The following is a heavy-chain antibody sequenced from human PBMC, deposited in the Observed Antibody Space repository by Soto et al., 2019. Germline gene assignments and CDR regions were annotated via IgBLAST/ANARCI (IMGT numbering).Heavy chain of an antibody. J-gene: IGHJ2*01. V-gene: IGHV1-8*01. CDR1: GYTFTSYD. CDR2: MNPNSGNT. Sequence: ASVKVSCKASGYTFTSYDINWVRQATGQGLEWMGWMNPNSGNTGYAQKFQGRVTMTRNTSISTAYMELSSLRSEDTAVYYCVASPKYCSSTCCYAQWYFDLWGRGTLVTVSS. D-gene: IGHD2-2*01. CDR3: VASPKYCSSTCCYAQWYFDL.